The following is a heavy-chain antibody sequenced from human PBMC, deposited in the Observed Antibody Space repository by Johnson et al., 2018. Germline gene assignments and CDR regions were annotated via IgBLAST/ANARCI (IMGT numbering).Heavy chain of an antibody. CDR3: AKASWGLYAPAYYYYMDV. CDR1: GFTFSSYG. Sequence: VELVESGGGVVQPGRSLRLSCAASGFTFSSYGMHWVRQAPGKGLEWVAVISYEGRNKDYADSVKGRFTISRDNSKNTLYQQMNSLRAEDTAVNYCAKASWGLYAPAYYYYMDVWGKGTTVTVSS. J-gene: IGHJ6*03. D-gene: IGHD2-8*01. V-gene: IGHV3-30*18. CDR2: ISYEGRNK.